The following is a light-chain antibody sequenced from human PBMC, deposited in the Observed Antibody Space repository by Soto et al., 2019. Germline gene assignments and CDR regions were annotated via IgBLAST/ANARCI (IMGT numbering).Light chain of an antibody. CDR3: SSYAGSNIFV. CDR2: EVT. V-gene: IGLV2-8*01. Sequence: QSVMTQPPSVSAAPGQKVTISCSGSSSNIGGNSVSWYQQHPGTAPKLIIYEVTKRPSGVPDRFSGSKSGNTASLTVSGLQAEDEADYYCSSYAGSNIFVFATGTKLTVL. CDR1: SSNIGGNS. J-gene: IGLJ1*01.